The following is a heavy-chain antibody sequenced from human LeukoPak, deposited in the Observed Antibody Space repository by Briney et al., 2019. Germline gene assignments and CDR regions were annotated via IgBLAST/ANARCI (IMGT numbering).Heavy chain of an antibody. D-gene: IGHD3-3*01. CDR2: IIPIFGTA. Sequence: GASVKVSCKASGGTFSSYAISWVRQAPGQGLEWMGGIIPIFGTANYAQKFQGRVTITADESTSTAYMELSSLRSEDTAVYYCAGARFLEWLFLWFDPWGQGTLVTVSS. V-gene: IGHV1-69*13. CDR1: GGTFSSYA. J-gene: IGHJ5*02. CDR3: AGARFLEWLFLWFDP.